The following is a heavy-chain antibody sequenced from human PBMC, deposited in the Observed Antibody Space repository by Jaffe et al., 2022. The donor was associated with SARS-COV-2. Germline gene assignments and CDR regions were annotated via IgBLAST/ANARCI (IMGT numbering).Heavy chain of an antibody. CDR2: ISYHGGDK. D-gene: IGHD6-19*01. V-gene: IGHV3-30*04. CDR3: ARASVGGIEVDVRCPNY. Sequence: QVQLVESGGGVVQPGWSLRLSCAASGFTFSTYAIHWVRQAPGKGLEWVAVISYHGGDKYYADSVKGRFTISRDNSKNTLYLQMNSLRDEDTAVYYCARASVGGIEVDVRCPNYWGQGTLVTVSS. CDR1: GFTFSTYA. J-gene: IGHJ4*02.